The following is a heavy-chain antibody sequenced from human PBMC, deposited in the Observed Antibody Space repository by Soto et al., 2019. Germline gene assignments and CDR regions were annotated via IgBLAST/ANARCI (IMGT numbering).Heavy chain of an antibody. Sequence: PSETLSLTCTVSRASISNYYWSWIRQPPGKGPEWIGYIYHSGTTNYNPSLESRATISLDASKNQFSLKLNSVTGADTAVYYCALTGYYDVDYWGQGTLVT. J-gene: IGHJ4*02. V-gene: IGHV4-59*01. CDR3: ALTGYYDVDY. CDR1: RASISNYY. D-gene: IGHD3-9*01. CDR2: IYHSGTT.